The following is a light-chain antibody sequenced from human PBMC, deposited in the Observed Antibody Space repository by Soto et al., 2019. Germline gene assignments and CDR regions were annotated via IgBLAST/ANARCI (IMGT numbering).Light chain of an antibody. CDR1: SSDVGGYNY. CDR3: SSFASSNFVV. CDR2: EVS. J-gene: IGLJ2*01. V-gene: IGLV2-8*01. Sequence: QSALTQPPSASGSPGQSVTISCTGTSSDVGGYNYVSWYQQHPGKAPKFMIYEVSKRPSGVPDRFSGSKSGNTASLTVSGLQAEDEADYYCSSFASSNFVVFGGGTKLTVL.